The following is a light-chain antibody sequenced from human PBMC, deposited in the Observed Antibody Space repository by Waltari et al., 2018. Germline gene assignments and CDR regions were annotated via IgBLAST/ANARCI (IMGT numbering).Light chain of an antibody. CDR2: TAS. V-gene: IGKV1-39*01. CDR3: QQSYATPPPT. J-gene: IGKJ4*01. Sequence: DIHLTQPPSSLSAFVGDRVTITCRASQNIGKFLNWYQHKPGQAPKLLIYTASTLESGVPSRFSGSGSGTDFTLTITSLQPADLAIYYCQQSYATPPPTFGGGTKVEIK. CDR1: QNIGKF.